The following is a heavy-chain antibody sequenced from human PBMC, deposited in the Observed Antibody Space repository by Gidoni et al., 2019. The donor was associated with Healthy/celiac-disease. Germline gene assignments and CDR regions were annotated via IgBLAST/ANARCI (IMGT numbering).Heavy chain of an antibody. J-gene: IGHJ5*02. CDR3: ARAITMVRGVRVYNWFDP. Sequence: QVQLQESGPGLVKPSQTLSLTCTVSGGSIRSGGYYWSWIRQHPGKGLEWIGYIYYSGSTYYNPSLKSRVTISVDTSKNQFSLKLSSVTAADTAVYYCARAITMVRGVRVYNWFDPWGQGTLVTVSS. D-gene: IGHD3-10*01. V-gene: IGHV4-31*03. CDR1: GGSIRSGGYY. CDR2: IYYSGST.